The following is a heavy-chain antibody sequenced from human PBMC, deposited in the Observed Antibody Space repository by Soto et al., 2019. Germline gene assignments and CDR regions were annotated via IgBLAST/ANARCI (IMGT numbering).Heavy chain of an antibody. V-gene: IGHV4-59*01. Sequence: SETLSLTCSVSCGSMRNYYWNWIRQPPGRGLEWIGYVYHSGSTNYNPSLKSRVSMSVDVSRNHFSLTLHSVTAADTAVYFCTSSYSTSSSPDYWGQGTLVTVSS. CDR1: CGSMRNYY. CDR2: VYHSGST. D-gene: IGHD6-6*01. CDR3: TSSYSTSSSPDY. J-gene: IGHJ4*02.